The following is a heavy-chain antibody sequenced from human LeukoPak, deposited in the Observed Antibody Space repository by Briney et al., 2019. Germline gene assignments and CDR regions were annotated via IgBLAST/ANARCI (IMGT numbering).Heavy chain of an antibody. Sequence: PGGSLRLSCAASGFTFSIYAMSWVRQAPGKGLEWISYISSSSTTIYYADSVKGRFTISRDNAKNSLYLQMNSLRDEDTAVYYCARDLYFWGQGTLVTVSS. J-gene: IGHJ4*02. CDR2: ISSSSTTI. V-gene: IGHV3-48*02. CDR1: GFTFSIYA. D-gene: IGHD2-15*01. CDR3: ARDLYF.